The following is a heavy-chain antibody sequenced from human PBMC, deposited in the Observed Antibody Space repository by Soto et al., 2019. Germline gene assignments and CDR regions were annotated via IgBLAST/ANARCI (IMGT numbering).Heavy chain of an antibody. V-gene: IGHV3-53*01. Sequence: EVPLVESGGGLIQPGGSLRLSCAASGFAVSSDFMTWIRQAPGKGLEWVSILYNDDRTYYTDSVKGRFTISRDNSKNTLYLQMNSLRAEDTAVYHCATRGYWGQGTLVTVSS. CDR1: GFAVSSDF. J-gene: IGHJ4*02. CDR3: ATRGY. CDR2: LYNDDRT.